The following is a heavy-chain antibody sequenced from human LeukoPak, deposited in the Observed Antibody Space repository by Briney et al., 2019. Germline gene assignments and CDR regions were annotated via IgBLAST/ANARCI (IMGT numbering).Heavy chain of an antibody. CDR1: GFTFSSYG. Sequence: GRSLRLSCAASGFTFSSYGMHWVRQAPGKGLEWVAVISYDGSNKYYADSVKGQFTISRDNSKNTLYLQMNSLRAEDTAVYYCAKDNPVAAAGTSSLDYWGQGTLVTVSS. CDR2: ISYDGSNK. D-gene: IGHD6-13*01. V-gene: IGHV3-30*18. CDR3: AKDNPVAAAGTSSLDY. J-gene: IGHJ4*02.